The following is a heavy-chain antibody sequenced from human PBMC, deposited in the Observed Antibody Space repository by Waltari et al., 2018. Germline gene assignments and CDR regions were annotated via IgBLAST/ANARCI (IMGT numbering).Heavy chain of an antibody. CDR3: ARAKASSSSHFDY. CDR1: GGSISSGSYY. J-gene: IGHJ4*02. CDR2: IYTSGST. V-gene: IGHV4-61*09. D-gene: IGHD6-13*01. Sequence: QVQLQESGPGLVKPSQTLSLTCTVSGGSISSGSYYWSWIRQPAGKGLEWIGYIYTSGSTNYNPSLQSRVTISVDTSKNQFSLKLSSVTAADTAVYYCARAKASSSSHFDYWGQGTLVTVSS.